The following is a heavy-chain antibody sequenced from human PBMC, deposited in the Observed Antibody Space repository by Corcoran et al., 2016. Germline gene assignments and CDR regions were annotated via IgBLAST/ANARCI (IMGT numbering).Heavy chain of an antibody. D-gene: IGHD3-10*01. CDR2: TYYRSKWYN. V-gene: IGHV6-1*01. J-gene: IGHJ5*02. CDR3: ARALGCYGSGRVGFAP. CDR1: GDSVSSNSAA. Sequence: QVQLQQSGPGLVKPSQTLSLTCAISGDSVSSNSAAWNWIRQSPSRGLEWLGRTYYRSKWYNDYAVSVKSRITINPDTSKNQFSLQLNSVTPEDTALYYVARALGCYGSGRVGFAPWGQGTLVTVSS.